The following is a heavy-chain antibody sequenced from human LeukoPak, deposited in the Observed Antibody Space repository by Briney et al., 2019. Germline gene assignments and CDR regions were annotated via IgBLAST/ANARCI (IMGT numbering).Heavy chain of an antibody. D-gene: IGHD1-26*01. J-gene: IGHJ4*02. Sequence: EASVKVSCTASGYTFTGYYMHWVRQAPGQGLEWMGWINPNSGGTNYAQKFQGRVTMTRDTSISTAYMELSRLRSDDTAVYYCARDGSGSYYGWVDYWGQGTLVTVSS. V-gene: IGHV1-2*02. CDR1: GYTFTGYY. CDR2: INPNSGGT. CDR3: ARDGSGSYYGWVDY.